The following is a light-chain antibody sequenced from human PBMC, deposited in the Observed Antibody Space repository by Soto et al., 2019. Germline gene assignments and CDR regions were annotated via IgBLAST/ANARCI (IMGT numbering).Light chain of an antibody. V-gene: IGKV2-30*01. J-gene: IGKJ1*01. Sequence: DVVMTQSPLSLSVTLGQPATISCRSSQGLVYSDGNTSLNWFHQRPGQSPRRLIYQVSNRDSGVXDXCSGSGSGTDYTLTISRVEAEDVGIYYCVQGTHWPWTFGQGTKVEIK. CDR1: QGLVYSDGNTS. CDR2: QVS. CDR3: VQGTHWPWT.